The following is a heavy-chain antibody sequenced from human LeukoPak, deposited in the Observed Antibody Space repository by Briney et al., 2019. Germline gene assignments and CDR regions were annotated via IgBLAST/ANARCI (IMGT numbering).Heavy chain of an antibody. CDR1: GYSISSGYY. D-gene: IGHD1-14*01. Sequence: PSETLSLTCTVSGYSISSGYYWGWIRQPPGKGLEWIGSIYHSGSTYYNPSLKSRVTISVDTSKNQFSLKLSSVTAADTAVYYCARAPTTLTGSLDYWGQGTLVTVSS. J-gene: IGHJ4*02. CDR2: IYHSGST. CDR3: ARAPTTLTGSLDY. V-gene: IGHV4-38-2*02.